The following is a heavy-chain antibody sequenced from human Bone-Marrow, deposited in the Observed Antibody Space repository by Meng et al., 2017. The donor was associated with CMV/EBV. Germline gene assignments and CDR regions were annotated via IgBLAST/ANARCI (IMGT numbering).Heavy chain of an antibody. CDR1: GFTFSSYS. V-gene: IGHV3-21*01. CDR3: AGRGFVVVPAAPFDY. J-gene: IGHJ4*02. Sequence: GGSLRLSCAASGFTFSSYSMNWVRQAPGKGLEWVSSISSSSSYIYYADSVKGRFTISRDNAKNSLYLQMNSLRAEDTAVYYCAGRGFVVVPAAPFDYWGQGTLVTVSS. D-gene: IGHD2-2*01. CDR2: ISSSSSYI.